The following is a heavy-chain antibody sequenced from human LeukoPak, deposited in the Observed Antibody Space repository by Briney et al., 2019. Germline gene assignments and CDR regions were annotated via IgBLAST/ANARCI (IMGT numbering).Heavy chain of an antibody. D-gene: IGHD3-22*01. CDR3: AKALYYYDSSGYHTDTAFDY. V-gene: IGHV3-30*18. J-gene: IGHJ4*02. CDR1: GFTFSSYG. Sequence: GGSLRLSCAASGFTFSSYGMHWARQAPGKGLEWVAVISYDGSNKYYADSVKGRFTISRDNSKNTLYLQMNSLRAEDTAVYYCAKALYYYDSSGYHTDTAFDYWGQGTLVTVSS. CDR2: ISYDGSNK.